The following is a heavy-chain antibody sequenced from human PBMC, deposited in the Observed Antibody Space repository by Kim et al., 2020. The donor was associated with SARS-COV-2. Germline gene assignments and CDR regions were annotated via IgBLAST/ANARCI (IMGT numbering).Heavy chain of an antibody. CDR1: GFTFDDYA. Sequence: GGSLRLSCAASGFTFDDYAMHWVRQAPGKGLEWVSLISGDGGSTYYADSVKGRFTISRDNSKNSLYLQMNSLRTEDTALYYCAKDIGRFGELLYWHYYYGMDVWGQGTTVTVSS. CDR3: AKDIGRFGELLYWHYYYGMDV. CDR2: ISGDGGST. D-gene: IGHD3-10*01. J-gene: IGHJ6*02. V-gene: IGHV3-43*02.